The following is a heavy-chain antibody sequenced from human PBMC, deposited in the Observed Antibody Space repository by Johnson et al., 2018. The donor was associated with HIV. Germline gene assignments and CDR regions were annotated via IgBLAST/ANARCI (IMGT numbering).Heavy chain of an antibody. CDR3: ARDGESQQLALGDAFDV. J-gene: IGHJ3*01. Sequence: VQLVESGGGLVQSGGSLRLSCGASGFSVSNTYMNWVRQAPGKGLEWVSVIYSGGSTYYADSVRGRFTISRDNAKNTLYLQMSSLRAEDTAMYSCARDGESQQLALGDAFDVWGQGTMVTVSS. D-gene: IGHD6-13*01. CDR2: IYSGGST. V-gene: IGHV3-66*01. CDR1: GFSVSNTY.